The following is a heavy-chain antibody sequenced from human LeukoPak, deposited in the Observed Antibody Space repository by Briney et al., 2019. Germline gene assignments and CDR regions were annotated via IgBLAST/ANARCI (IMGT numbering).Heavy chain of an antibody. V-gene: IGHV1-8*01. J-gene: IGHJ5*02. CDR3: ARAPIMSGRGEKRNWFDP. CDR2: MNPNSGNT. CDR1: GYTFTSYD. D-gene: IGHD5/OR15-5a*01. Sequence: ASVKVSCKASGYTFTSYDINWVRQATGQGLEWMGWMNPNSGNTGYARKFQGRVTMTRNTSISTAYMELSSLRSEDTAVYYCARAPIMSGRGEKRNWFDPWGQGTLVTVSS.